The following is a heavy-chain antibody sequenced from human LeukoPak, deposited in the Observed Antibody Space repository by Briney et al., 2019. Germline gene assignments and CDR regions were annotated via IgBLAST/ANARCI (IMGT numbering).Heavy chain of an antibody. Sequence: PGGSLRLSCAASGFTFTNNFMSWVRQVPGKGLEWVANIREDGSEKYYVDSVKGRFTISRDNAKNSLYLQMNSLRAEDTAVYYCATGGAYYDSIDDAFDIWGQGTMVTVSS. CDR2: IREDGSEK. J-gene: IGHJ3*02. V-gene: IGHV3-7*01. CDR3: ATGGAYYDSIDDAFDI. CDR1: GFTFTNNF. D-gene: IGHD3-22*01.